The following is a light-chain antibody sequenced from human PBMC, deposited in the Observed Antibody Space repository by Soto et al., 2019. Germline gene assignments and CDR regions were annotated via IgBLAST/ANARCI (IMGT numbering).Light chain of an antibody. Sequence: PGERAILSCRASQSVSNFLAWYQQKPGQAPRLLIYDASNRATGIPARFSGSGSGTDFTLTISSLEPEDFAVYYCQQRSNWPPLTFGGGTKVDIK. V-gene: IGKV3-11*01. CDR1: QSVSNF. J-gene: IGKJ4*01. CDR3: QQRSNWPPLT. CDR2: DAS.